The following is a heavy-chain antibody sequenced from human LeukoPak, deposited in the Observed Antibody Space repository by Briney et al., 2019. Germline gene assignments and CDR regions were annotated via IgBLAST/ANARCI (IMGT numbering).Heavy chain of an antibody. V-gene: IGHV4-38-2*02. CDR2: IYHSGST. D-gene: IGHD3-22*01. Sequence: KPSETLSLTCTVSGYSISSGYYWGWIRQPPGKGLEWIGSIYHSGSTYYNPSLKSRVTISVDTSKNQFSLKLSSVTAADTAVYYCARDTYYYDRSFDYWGQGTLVTVSS. CDR3: ARDTYYYDRSFDY. J-gene: IGHJ4*02. CDR1: GYSISSGYY.